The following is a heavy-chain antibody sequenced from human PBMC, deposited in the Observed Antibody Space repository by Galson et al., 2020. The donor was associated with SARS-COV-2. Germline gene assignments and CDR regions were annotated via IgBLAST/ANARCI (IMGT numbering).Heavy chain of an antibody. CDR2: IYTSGST. D-gene: IGHD2-8*01. J-gene: IGHJ2*01. CDR3: ATVNVETMVLDL. CDR1: GGSVNSYY. V-gene: IGHV4-4*07. Sequence: ALETLSLTCTISGGSVNSYYWSWIRQPAGKGLEWIGRIYTSGSTNYSPSFKSRVAMSVDTSKSQFSLNLTSVTAADTAVYYCATVNVETMVLDLWGRGTLVTVSS.